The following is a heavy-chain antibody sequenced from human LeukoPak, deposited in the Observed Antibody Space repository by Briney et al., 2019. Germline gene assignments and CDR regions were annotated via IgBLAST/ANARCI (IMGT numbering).Heavy chain of an antibody. V-gene: IGHV3-21*04. CDR3: ARSGRYYDILTGGRNYYYYMDV. J-gene: IGHJ6*03. CDR2: ISSSSSYI. D-gene: IGHD3-9*01. Sequence: PGGSLRLSCAASGFTFSSYSMNWVRQAPGKGLEWVSSISSSSSYIYYADSVKGRFTISRDNAKNSLYLQMNSLRAEDTAVYYCARSGRYYDILTGGRNYYYYMDVWGKGTTVTISS. CDR1: GFTFSSYS.